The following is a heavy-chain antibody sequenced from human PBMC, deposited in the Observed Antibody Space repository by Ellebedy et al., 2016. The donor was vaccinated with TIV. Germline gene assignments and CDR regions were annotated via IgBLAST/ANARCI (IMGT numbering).Heavy chain of an antibody. Sequence: GGSLRLXXSASGFTFSSYAMHWVRQAPGKGLEYVSAISSNGGSTYYADSVKGRFTISRDNSKNTLYLQMSSLRAEDTAVYYCVKELRYGSFDYWGQGTLVTVSS. CDR3: VKELRYGSFDY. CDR1: GFTFSSYA. V-gene: IGHV3-64D*06. D-gene: IGHD3-10*01. CDR2: ISSNGGST. J-gene: IGHJ4*02.